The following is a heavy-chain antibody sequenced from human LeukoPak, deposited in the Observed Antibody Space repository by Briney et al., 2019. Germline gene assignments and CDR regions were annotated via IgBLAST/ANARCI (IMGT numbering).Heavy chain of an antibody. J-gene: IGHJ5*02. Sequence: ASVTVSCKASGYTFTGYYMHWVRQAPGQGLEWMGWINPNSGGTNYAQKFQGRVTMTRDTSISTAYMELSRLRSDDTAVYYCARDSLPPSYYYDILTGYYKADNWFDPWGQGTLVTVSS. CDR3: ARDSLPPSYYYDILTGYYKADNWFDP. D-gene: IGHD3-9*01. V-gene: IGHV1-2*02. CDR1: GYTFTGYY. CDR2: INPNSGGT.